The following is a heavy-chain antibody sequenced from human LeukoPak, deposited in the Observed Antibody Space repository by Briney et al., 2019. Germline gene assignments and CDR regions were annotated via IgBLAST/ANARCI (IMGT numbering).Heavy chain of an antibody. D-gene: IGHD6-6*01. CDR1: GFTFSSYG. J-gene: IGHJ4*02. CDR2: IRYDGSNK. CDR3: AKDKALFSSSSFDY. Sequence: PGGSLRLSCAASGFTFSSYGMHWVRQAPGKGLEWVAFIRYDGSNKYYADSVKGRFTISRDNSKNTLYLQMNSLRAEDTAVYYCAKDKALFSSSSFDYWGQGTLVTVSS. V-gene: IGHV3-30*02.